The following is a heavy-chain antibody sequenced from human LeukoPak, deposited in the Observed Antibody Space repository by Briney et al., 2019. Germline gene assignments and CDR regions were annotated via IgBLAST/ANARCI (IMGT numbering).Heavy chain of an antibody. CDR2: IYSGGST. V-gene: IGHV3-53*01. CDR1: GGSFSGYY. J-gene: IGHJ4*02. D-gene: IGHD4-23*01. Sequence: ETLSLTCAVYGGSFSGYYWSWVRQAPGKGLEWVSVIYSGGSTYYGDSVKGRFAISGGKSKNTLYLQMNSLRAEDTAVYYCARGFGNLYYWGQGTLVTVSS. CDR3: ARGFGNLYY.